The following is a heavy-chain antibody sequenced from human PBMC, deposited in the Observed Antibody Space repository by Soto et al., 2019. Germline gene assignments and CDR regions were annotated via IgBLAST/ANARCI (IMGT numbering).Heavy chain of an antibody. CDR2: IYYTGTT. J-gene: IGHJ4*02. CDR3: EKRPGGLGDYYFDS. Sequence: SSETLSLTCSVSGGSISSNNYYWGWIRQPPGKGPEWIGNIYYTGTTYYSPSLRSRITISVDTSKNQFSLRLSSVTATDTAVYYCEKRPGGLGDYYFDSWGQGTLVTVSS. D-gene: IGHD3-16*01. CDR1: GGSISSNNYY. V-gene: IGHV4-39*01.